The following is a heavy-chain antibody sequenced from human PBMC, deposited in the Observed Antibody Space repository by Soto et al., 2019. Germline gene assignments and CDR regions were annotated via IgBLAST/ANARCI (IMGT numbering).Heavy chain of an antibody. CDR1: GFTFSSYS. Sequence: GGSLRLSCAASGFTFSSYSMNWVRQAPGKGLEWVSSISSSSSYIYYADSVKGRFTISRDNAKNSLYLQMNSLRAEDTAVYYCARGDDSGYDYFDYWGQGTLVTVSS. CDR2: ISSSSSYI. CDR3: ARGDDSGYDYFDY. D-gene: IGHD5-12*01. V-gene: IGHV3-21*01. J-gene: IGHJ4*02.